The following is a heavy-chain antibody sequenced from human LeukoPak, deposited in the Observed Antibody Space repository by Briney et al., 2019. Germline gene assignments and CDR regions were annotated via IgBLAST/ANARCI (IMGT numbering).Heavy chain of an antibody. CDR3: ASQIWGSDYYMDV. D-gene: IGHD7-27*01. CDR1: GGSISSSSYY. J-gene: IGHJ6*03. Sequence: PSETLSLTCTVSGGSISSSSYYWRGIRQPPGKGLEWIGYIYYSGSTHYNPSPKRRVTISVDTSKNQFSLKLSSVTAADTAVYYCASQIWGSDYYMDVWGKGTTVTASS. V-gene: IGHV4-39*07. CDR2: IYYSGST.